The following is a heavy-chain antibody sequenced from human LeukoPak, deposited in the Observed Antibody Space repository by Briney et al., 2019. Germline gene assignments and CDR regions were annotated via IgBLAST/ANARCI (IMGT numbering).Heavy chain of an antibody. CDR1: GGPIRRGGYH. J-gene: IGHJ4*02. V-gene: IGHV4-31*03. D-gene: IGHD3-10*01. CDR2: IYYSGSN. CDR3: ARVLVSGRVWYFDY. Sequence: TPSETLSLTCTLSGGPIRRGGYHCSWIRQHPGKGLQCIGYIYYSGSNYYNPSLKSRVTISVDTSKNQFSLKLSSVTAADTAVYYCARVLVSGRVWYFDYWGQGTQVTVSS.